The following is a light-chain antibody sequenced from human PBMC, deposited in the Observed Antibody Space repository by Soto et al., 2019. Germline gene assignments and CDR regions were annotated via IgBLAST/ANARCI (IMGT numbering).Light chain of an antibody. CDR1: ESVRSSY. CDR2: GAS. Sequence: EIVLTQSPGTLSLSPGERATLSCRASESVRSSYLAWYQQKPGQAPRLLIYGASTRATGIPDRFTGSGSGTDFTLSVSRLEPEDFEVYFCQQYGSSPATFGQGTKVDIK. CDR3: QQYGSSPAT. J-gene: IGKJ1*01. V-gene: IGKV3-20*01.